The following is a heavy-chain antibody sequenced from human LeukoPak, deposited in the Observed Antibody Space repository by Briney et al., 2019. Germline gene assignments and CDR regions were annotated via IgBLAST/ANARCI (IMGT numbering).Heavy chain of an antibody. CDR1: GGTFSSYA. CDR3: ARAHGYCSSTSCFYYYGMDV. J-gene: IGHJ6*02. V-gene: IGHV1-69*01. Sequence: SVKVSCKASGGTFSSYAISWVRQAPGQGLEWMVGIIPIFGTANYAQKFQGRVTITADESTSTAYMELSSLRSEDTAVYYCARAHGYCSSTSCFYYYGMDVWGQGTTVTVSS. D-gene: IGHD2-2*01. CDR2: IIPIFGTA.